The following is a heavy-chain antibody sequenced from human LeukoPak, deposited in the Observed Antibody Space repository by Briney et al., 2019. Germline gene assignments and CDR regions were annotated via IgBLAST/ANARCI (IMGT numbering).Heavy chain of an antibody. CDR1: GYIFTDYS. J-gene: IGHJ4*02. CDR2: VYPSNSET. V-gene: IGHV5-51*01. Sequence: GESLKISCKGSGYIFTDYSIAWVRQMPGKGLEWMGIVYPSNSETRYSPSFQGQVTISADKSITTAYLQWSSLKASDTAIYYCARARYSASDTQGFDYWGQGTLVTVSS. D-gene: IGHD5-12*01. CDR3: ARARYSASDTQGFDY.